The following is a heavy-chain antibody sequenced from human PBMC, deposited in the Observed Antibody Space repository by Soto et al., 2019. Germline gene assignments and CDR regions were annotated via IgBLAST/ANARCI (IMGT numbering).Heavy chain of an antibody. CDR2: LYSSGNT. CDR1: GASISAYA. Sequence: TLSLTCTVSGASISAYAWSWIRPPAGKGLEWIGRLYSSGNTNYNPSFKSRLNMSADTSKHQFSLKLSSVTAADTAVYYCARGPYSSGWYVVDYWGQGALVTVSS. J-gene: IGHJ4*02. V-gene: IGHV4-4*07. D-gene: IGHD6-19*01. CDR3: ARGPYSSGWYVVDY.